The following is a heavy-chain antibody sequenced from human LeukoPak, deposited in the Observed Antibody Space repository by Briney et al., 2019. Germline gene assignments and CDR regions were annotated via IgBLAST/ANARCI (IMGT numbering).Heavy chain of an antibody. CDR3: ARDRGDCRGGSCYSDYFDY. J-gene: IGHJ4*02. CDR1: GFAFSSYG. V-gene: IGHV3-33*08. Sequence: GGSLRLSCAASGFAFSSYGMHWVRQAPGKALEWVAIIWYDATKQYYADSVKGRFTSSRDNSKNTLYLQLSSLRAEDTAVYCCARDRGDCRGGSCYSDYFDYWGQGTLVTVSS. D-gene: IGHD2-15*01. CDR2: IWYDATKQ.